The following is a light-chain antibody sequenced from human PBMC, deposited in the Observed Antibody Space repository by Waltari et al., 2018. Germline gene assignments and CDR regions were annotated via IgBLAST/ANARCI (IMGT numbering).Light chain of an antibody. V-gene: IGLV2-14*03. J-gene: IGLJ3*02. Sequence: QSALTQPASVSGSPGQSITISCTGASTDVGTYNLVSWYQQHPDKAPKLIIFDVTKRPSGVSPRFSGSKSGNTASLTISGRQAEDEADYHCSSYTIRRIWLFGGGTKVTVL. CDR3: SSYTIRRIWL. CDR2: DVT. CDR1: STDVGTYNL.